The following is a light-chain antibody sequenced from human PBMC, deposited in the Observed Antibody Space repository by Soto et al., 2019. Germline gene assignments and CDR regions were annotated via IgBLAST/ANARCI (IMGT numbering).Light chain of an antibody. Sequence: DIQMTQSPSTLSASVGDRVTITCRASQSINNWLAWYQQKPGKAPNLLIYKASSLESGVPSRFSGSGSGTEFTLTVSSLQPDDFATYYCQQSDSYPFTFGGGTKVEIK. CDR3: QQSDSYPFT. V-gene: IGKV1-5*03. J-gene: IGKJ4*01. CDR2: KAS. CDR1: QSINNW.